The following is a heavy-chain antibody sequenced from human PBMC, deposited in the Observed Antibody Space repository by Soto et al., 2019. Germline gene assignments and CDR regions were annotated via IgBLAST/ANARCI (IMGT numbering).Heavy chain of an antibody. V-gene: IGHV3-33*01. Sequence: PGGSLRLFCAASGFTFSSYGMHWVRQAPGKGLEWVAVIWYDGSNKYYADSVKGRFTISRDNSKNTLYLQMNSLRAEDTAVYYCARDTYGSGSYSGAFDIWGQGTMVTVSS. CDR2: IWYDGSNK. J-gene: IGHJ3*02. CDR1: GFTFSSYG. D-gene: IGHD3-10*01. CDR3: ARDTYGSGSYSGAFDI.